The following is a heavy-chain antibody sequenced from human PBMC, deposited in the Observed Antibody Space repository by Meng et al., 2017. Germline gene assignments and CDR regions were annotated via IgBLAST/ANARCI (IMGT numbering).Heavy chain of an antibody. D-gene: IGHD3-22*01. CDR2: ISGSGGST. V-gene: IGHV3-23*01. J-gene: IGHJ4*02. Sequence: GESLKISCAASGFTFSSYAMSWVRQVPGKGLEWVSAISGSGGSTYYADSVKGRFTISRNNSKNTLYLQMNSLRAEDTAVYYCAKDPRPLSDSSGYYVDYWGQGTLVTVSS. CDR1: GFTFSSYA. CDR3: AKDPRPLSDSSGYYVDY.